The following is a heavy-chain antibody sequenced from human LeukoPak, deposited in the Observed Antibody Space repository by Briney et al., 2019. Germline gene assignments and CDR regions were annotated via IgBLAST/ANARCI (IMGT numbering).Heavy chain of an antibody. CDR3: ARGSTLLWFGELLSWFDP. CDR1: GVSFSGYY. Sequence: PSETLSLTCAVYGVSFSGYYWSWIRQPPGKGLEWIGEINHSGSTNYNPSLKSRVTISVDTSKNQFSLKLSSVTAADTAVYYCARGSTLLWFGELLSWFDPWGQGTLVTVSS. D-gene: IGHD3-10*01. V-gene: IGHV4-34*01. CDR2: INHSGST. J-gene: IGHJ5*02.